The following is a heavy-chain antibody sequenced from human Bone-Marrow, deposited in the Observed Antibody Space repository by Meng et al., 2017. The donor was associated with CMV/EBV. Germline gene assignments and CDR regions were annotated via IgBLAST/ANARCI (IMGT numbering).Heavy chain of an antibody. CDR2: IIPIFGTA. D-gene: IGHD2-2*01. J-gene: IGHJ6*02. V-gene: IGHV1-69*05. Sequence: SVKVSCKASGYTFISYAISWVRQAPGQGLEWMGGIIPIFGTANYAQKFQGRVTITTDESTSTAYMELSSLRSEDTAVYYCARSLSVVVPAAPSYYGMDVWGQGTTVTVSS. CDR3: ARSLSVVVPAAPSYYGMDV. CDR1: GYTFISYA.